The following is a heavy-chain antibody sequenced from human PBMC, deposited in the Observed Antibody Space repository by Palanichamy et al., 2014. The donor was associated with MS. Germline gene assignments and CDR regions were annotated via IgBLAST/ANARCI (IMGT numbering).Heavy chain of an antibody. J-gene: IGHJ2*01. Sequence: EVQLLESGGGLVQPGGSLRLSCAASGFTFSSYAMSWVRQAPGKGLEWVSAISGSGGSTYYADSVEGRFTISRDNSKNTLYLQMNSLRAEDTAVYYCAKVVLSRWYFDLWGRGTLVTVSS. CDR3: AKVVLSRWYFDL. V-gene: IGHV3-23*01. CDR2: ISGSGGST. CDR1: GFTFSSYA.